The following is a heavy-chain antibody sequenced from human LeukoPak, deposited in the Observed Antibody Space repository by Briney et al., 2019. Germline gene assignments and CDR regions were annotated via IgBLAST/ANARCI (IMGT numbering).Heavy chain of an antibody. Sequence: ASVKVSCKASGGTFSSYAISWVRQAPGQGLEWMGGIIPIFGTANYAQKFQGRVTITADESTSTAYMELRSLRSEDTAVYYCARGVIYYYDSSGSSKGDAFDIWGQGTMVTVSS. CDR1: GGTFSSYA. J-gene: IGHJ3*02. CDR2: IIPIFGTA. V-gene: IGHV1-69*13. CDR3: ARGVIYYYDSSGSSKGDAFDI. D-gene: IGHD3-22*01.